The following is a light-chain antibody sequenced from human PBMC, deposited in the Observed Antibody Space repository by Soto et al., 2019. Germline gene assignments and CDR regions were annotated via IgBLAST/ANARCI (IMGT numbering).Light chain of an antibody. J-gene: IGKJ4*01. Sequence: EIVMTQSPATLSVSPGERATLSCRASQSVSGNLAWYQQKPGQAPRLLIYGASTRATGIPARFSGSGSGTEFNLTISSLQSEDFAVDYCQQYNNWPPVTFGGGTKVEIK. CDR2: GAS. CDR1: QSVSGN. V-gene: IGKV3-15*01. CDR3: QQYNNWPPVT.